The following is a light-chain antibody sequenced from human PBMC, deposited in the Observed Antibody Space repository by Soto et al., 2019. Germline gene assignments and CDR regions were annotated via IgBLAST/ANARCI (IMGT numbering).Light chain of an antibody. J-gene: IGKJ5*01. CDR2: AAS. CDR3: QHYSGYLTTT. V-gene: IGKV1-16*02. CDR1: QDINNY. Sequence: DIHMTQSPSSLSASVGDRVTITCRTSQDINNYLAWFQQTPGKAPKSLIFAASSLHSGVPSQFSGSASGTDFTLTISSLQPEDFATYYCQHYSGYLTTTFGQGTRLEI.